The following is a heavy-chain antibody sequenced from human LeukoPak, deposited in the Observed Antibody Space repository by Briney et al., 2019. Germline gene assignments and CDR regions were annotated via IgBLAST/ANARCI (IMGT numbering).Heavy chain of an antibody. CDR3: AGVEMATYYYYGMDV. CDR1: GGSFSGYY. Sequence: PSETLSLTCAVYGGSFSGYYWSWIRQPPGKGLEWIGEINHSGSTNYNPSLKSRVTISVDTSKNQFSLKLSSVTAADTAVYYCAGVEMATYYYYGMDVWGQGTTVTVSS. CDR2: INHSGST. J-gene: IGHJ6*02. D-gene: IGHD5-24*01. V-gene: IGHV4-34*01.